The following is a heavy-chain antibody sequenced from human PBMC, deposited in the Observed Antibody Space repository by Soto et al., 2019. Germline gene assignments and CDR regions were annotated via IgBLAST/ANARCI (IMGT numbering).Heavy chain of an antibody. D-gene: IGHD3-22*01. CDR3: ARVPDYYDSRDDY. Sequence: QVQLVQSGAEVKKPGASVKVSCKASGYTFTSYYMHWVRQAPGQGLEWMGIINPSGGSTSYAQKFQGRVXXTXDXATSTVYMELSSLRSEDTAVYYCARVPDYYDSRDDYWGQGTLVTVSS. CDR2: INPSGGST. V-gene: IGHV1-46*03. J-gene: IGHJ4*02. CDR1: GYTFTSYY.